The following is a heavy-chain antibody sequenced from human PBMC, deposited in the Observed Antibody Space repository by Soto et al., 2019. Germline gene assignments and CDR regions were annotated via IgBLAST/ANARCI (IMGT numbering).Heavy chain of an antibody. J-gene: IGHJ4*02. CDR2: ITHSGST. CDR1: GGSFSGYY. D-gene: IGHD3-10*02. V-gene: IGHV4-34*01. CDR3: ARSSVRGWSY. Sequence: SETLSLTCAVYGGSFSGYYWTWIRQHPGKGLEWIGEITHSGSTNYNPSLKSRVTISVDTSKNQFSLNLNSVTAADTAVYYCARSSVRGWSYWGQGTLVTVSS.